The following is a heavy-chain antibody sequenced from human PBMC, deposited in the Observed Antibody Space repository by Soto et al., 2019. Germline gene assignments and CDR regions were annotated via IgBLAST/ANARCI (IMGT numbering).Heavy chain of an antibody. D-gene: IGHD4-17*01. J-gene: IGHJ5*02. CDR1: GGSMSKFY. CDR2: VYATGTS. V-gene: IGHV4-4*07. CDR3: VRDGSKTLRDCFDP. Sequence: SETLSLTCRVSGGSMSKFYWSWIRETAGKGLEWMGRVYATGTSDYNPSLRSRIAMSVDISKKTFSLRLRSVTAADTGVYYCVRDGSKTLRDCFDPWGQGILVTVFS.